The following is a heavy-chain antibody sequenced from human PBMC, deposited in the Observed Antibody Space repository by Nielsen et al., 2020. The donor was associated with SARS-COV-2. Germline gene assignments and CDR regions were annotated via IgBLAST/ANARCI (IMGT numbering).Heavy chain of an antibody. D-gene: IGHD6-19*01. CDR1: GGSISSGGYY. Sequence: SETLSLTCTVSGGSISSGGYYWSWIRQHPGKGLEWIGYIYYSGSTYYNPSLKSRVTISIDTSKNQFSLKLSSVTAADTAVYYCARGVAYSSGWDPDYYFDYWGQGTLVTVSS. J-gene: IGHJ4*02. CDR3: ARGVAYSSGWDPDYYFDY. CDR2: IYYSGST. V-gene: IGHV4-31*03.